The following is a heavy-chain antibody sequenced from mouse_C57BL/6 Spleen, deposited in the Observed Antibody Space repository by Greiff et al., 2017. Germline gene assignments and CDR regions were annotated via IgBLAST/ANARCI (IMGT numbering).Heavy chain of an antibody. CDR3: AGDKTGTGV. CDR2: IYPRDGST. D-gene: IGHD4-1*01. CDR1: GYTFTSYD. Sequence: QVQLQQSGPELVKPGASVKLSCTASGYTFTSYDINWVKQRPGQGLEWIGWIYPRDGSTKYNEKFKGKATLTVDTSSSTAYLELHSLTSEDSAVYFCAGDKTGTGVWGQGTTLTVSS. V-gene: IGHV1-85*01. J-gene: IGHJ2*01.